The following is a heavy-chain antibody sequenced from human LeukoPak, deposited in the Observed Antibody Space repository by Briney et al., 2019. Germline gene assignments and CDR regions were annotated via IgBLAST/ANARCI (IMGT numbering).Heavy chain of an antibody. Sequence: SETLSLTCAVCGGSLSGYYWSWIRQPPGKGLEWIGEINHSGSTNYNPSLKSRVTISVDTSKNQFSLKLSSVTAADTAVYYCARGLKGVGYSYGLSNRVTYFDNYGQGTLVTDS. CDR1: GGSLSGYY. V-gene: IGHV4-34*01. D-gene: IGHD5-18*01. J-gene: IGHJ4*02. CDR2: INHSGST. CDR3: ARGLKGVGYSYGLSNRVTYFDN.